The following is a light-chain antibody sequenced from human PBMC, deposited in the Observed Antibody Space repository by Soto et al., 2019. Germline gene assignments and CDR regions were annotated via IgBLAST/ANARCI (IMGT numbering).Light chain of an antibody. CDR1: QSLNRN. V-gene: IGKV3D-15*01. CDR3: HHYNDWPPAFT. Sequence: EILMTQSPTTLSVSPGERATLSCRARQSLNRNLAWYQQKPGQAPRLIIYGASTRASAIPARFSGSGSGTEFTPTISSLQSQDVALFYYHHYNDWPPAFTFGPGTKVDL. CDR2: GAS. J-gene: IGKJ3*01.